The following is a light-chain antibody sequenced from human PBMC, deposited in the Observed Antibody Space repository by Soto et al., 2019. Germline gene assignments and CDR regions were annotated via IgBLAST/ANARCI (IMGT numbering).Light chain of an antibody. J-gene: IGKJ1*01. V-gene: IGKV3-15*01. CDR2: GAS. CDR3: QQYDNWPLWT. Sequence: EIVMTQSPAILSVSPGERATLSCRASQSIYTKLAWYQQKPGQTPRLLIYGASTRATGIPAGFSGSGSGTDFTLTISSLQSEDFAVYYCQQYDNWPLWTFGQGTKVEIK. CDR1: QSIYTK.